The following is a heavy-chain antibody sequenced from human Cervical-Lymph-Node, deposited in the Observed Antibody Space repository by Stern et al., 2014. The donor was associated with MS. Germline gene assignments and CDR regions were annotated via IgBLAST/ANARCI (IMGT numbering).Heavy chain of an antibody. V-gene: IGHV3-23*04. CDR1: GFTFSSYA. J-gene: IGHJ5*02. Sequence: EVQLVESGGGLVQPGGSLRLSCAASGFTFSSYAMSWIRQAPGQGLEWVSAISGSDFSTYYADSVQGRFTISRDNSNNTLYLHMNSLRAEDTALYYCAKDRMGSGWYDYFDPWGQGTLVSVSS. CDR2: ISGSDFST. CDR3: AKDRMGSGWYDYFDP. D-gene: IGHD6-19*01.